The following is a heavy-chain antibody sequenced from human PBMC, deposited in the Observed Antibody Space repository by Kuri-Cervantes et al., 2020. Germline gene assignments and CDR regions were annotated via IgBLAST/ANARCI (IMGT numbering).Heavy chain of an antibody. V-gene: IGHV3-30*03. J-gene: IGHJ2*01. CDR2: ISYDGSNK. CDR3: ARDLVLLWLGEPPGGYFDL. CDR1: GFTFSSYG. D-gene: IGHD3-10*01. Sequence: GGSLRLSCAASGFTFSSYGMHWVRQAPGKGLEWVAVISYDGSNKYYADSVKGRFTISRDNAKNSLYLQMNSLRAEDTAVYYCARDLVLLWLGEPPGGYFDLWGRGTLVTVSS.